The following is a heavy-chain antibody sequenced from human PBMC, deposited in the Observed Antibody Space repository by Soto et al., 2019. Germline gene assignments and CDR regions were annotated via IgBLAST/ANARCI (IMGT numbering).Heavy chain of an antibody. CDR2: IYYSGST. V-gene: IGHV4-59*01. CDR1: GGSISSYY. CDR3: ARPHGGSSGWDNCFDP. J-gene: IGHJ5*02. Sequence: QVQLQESGPGLVKPSETLSLTCTVSGGSISSYYWSWIRQPPGKGLEWIGYIYYSGSTNYNPSPKPRATIAVDTSQYQFSLMLSSVPAADTAVYYCARPHGGSSGWDNCFDPWGQGTLVTVSS. D-gene: IGHD6-25*01.